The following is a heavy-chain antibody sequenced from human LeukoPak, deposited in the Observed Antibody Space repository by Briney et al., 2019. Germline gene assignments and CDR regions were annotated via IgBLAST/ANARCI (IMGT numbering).Heavy chain of an antibody. D-gene: IGHD1-26*01. CDR1: GFTFSSYG. CDR2: IWYDGSNK. CDR3: ARDRWEGTFSDY. Sequence: PGRSLRLSCAASGFTFSSYGMHWVRQAPGKGLEWVAVIWYDGSNKYYADSVKGRFTISRDNSKNTLYLQMNSLGAEDTAVYYCARDRWEGTFSDYWGQGTLVTVSS. J-gene: IGHJ4*02. V-gene: IGHV3-33*01.